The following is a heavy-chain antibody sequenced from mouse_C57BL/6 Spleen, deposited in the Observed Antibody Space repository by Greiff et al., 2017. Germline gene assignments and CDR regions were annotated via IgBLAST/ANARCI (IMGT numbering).Heavy chain of an antibody. CDR2: IDPETGGT. CDR1: GYTFTDYE. D-gene: IGHD1-1*01. J-gene: IGHJ4*01. Sequence: VQLQQSGAELVRPGASVTLSCKASGYTFTDYEMHWVKQTPVHGLEWIGAIDPETGGTAYNQKFKGKAILTADKSSSTAYMELRSLTSEDSAVYYCTRYGSSSRAMDYWGQGTSVTVSS. V-gene: IGHV1-15*01. CDR3: TRYGSSSRAMDY.